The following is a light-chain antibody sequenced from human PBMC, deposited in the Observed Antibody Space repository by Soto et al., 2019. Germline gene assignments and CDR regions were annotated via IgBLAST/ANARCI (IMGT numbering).Light chain of an antibody. V-gene: IGLV1-47*01. Sequence: QSVLTQPPSASGTPGQRVTISCSGSTSNIGSNYVYWYQQLPGTAPKLLIYRNNQRPSGVPDRFSGSKSGTSASLAISGLRSEDEADYHCAAWDDSQSVHVVFGGGTKVTVL. J-gene: IGLJ2*01. CDR1: TSNIGSNY. CDR2: RNN. CDR3: AAWDDSQSVHVV.